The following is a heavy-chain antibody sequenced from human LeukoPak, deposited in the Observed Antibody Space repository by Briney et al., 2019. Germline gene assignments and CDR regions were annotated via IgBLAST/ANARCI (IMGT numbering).Heavy chain of an antibody. D-gene: IGHD6-13*01. J-gene: IGHJ4*02. V-gene: IGHV3-7*03. Sequence: GGSLRLTCAASGFTFSSYWMSWVRQAPGKGLEWVANIKQDGSEKYYVDSVKGRFTISRDNAKNSLYLQMNSLRAEDTAVYYCARDSRVAAVDYWGQGTLVTVSS. CDR1: GFTFSSYW. CDR2: IKQDGSEK. CDR3: ARDSRVAAVDY.